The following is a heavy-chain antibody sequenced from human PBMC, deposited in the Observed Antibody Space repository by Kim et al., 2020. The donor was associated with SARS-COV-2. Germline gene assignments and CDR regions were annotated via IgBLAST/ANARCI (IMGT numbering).Heavy chain of an antibody. V-gene: IGHV3-9*01. CDR2: ISWNSDSI. Sequence: GGSLRLSCAASGFTFGDYAMHWVRQAPGKGLEGVSGISWNSDSIGYADSVKGRFTISRDNAKNSLYLQMNSLRAEDTALYYCAIVRGYYGSASWDNWFDP. CDR3: AIVRGYYGSASWDNWFDP. CDR1: GFTFGDYA. D-gene: IGHD3-10*01. J-gene: IGHJ5*02.